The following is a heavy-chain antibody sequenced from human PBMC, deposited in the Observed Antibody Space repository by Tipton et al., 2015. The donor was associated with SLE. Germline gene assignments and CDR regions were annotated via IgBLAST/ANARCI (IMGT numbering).Heavy chain of an antibody. D-gene: IGHD3-3*01. CDR1: GGSITSSSYF. V-gene: IGHV4-39*07. CDR2: INTGGGT. J-gene: IGHJ6*03. Sequence: TLSLTCTVSGGSITSSSYFWGWIRQSPRKGLEWIGNINTGGGTYRNPSLMSRLTISVDTSKTLFSLIVTSLTAADTAVYYCARVLGVVKSYYMDVWGKGTTVTVSS. CDR3: ARVLGVVKSYYMDV.